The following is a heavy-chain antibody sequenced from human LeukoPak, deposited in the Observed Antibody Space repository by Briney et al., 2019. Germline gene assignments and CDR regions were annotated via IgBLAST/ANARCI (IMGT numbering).Heavy chain of an antibody. CDR1: GFTFSSYY. Sequence: ASVKVSCKASGFTFSSYYVHWVRQAPGQGLEWMGWISAYNGNTNYAQKLQGRVTMTTDTSTSTAYMELRSLRSDDTAVYYCARDSTYYYDPRWFDPWGQGTLVTVSS. D-gene: IGHD3-22*01. CDR2: ISAYNGNT. CDR3: ARDSTYYYDPRWFDP. J-gene: IGHJ5*02. V-gene: IGHV1-18*04.